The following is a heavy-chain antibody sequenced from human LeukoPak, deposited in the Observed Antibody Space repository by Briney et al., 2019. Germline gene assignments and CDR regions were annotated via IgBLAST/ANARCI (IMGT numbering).Heavy chain of an antibody. V-gene: IGHV3-69-1*01. D-gene: IGHD5-12*01. CDR2: ISSSSTI. J-gene: IGHJ4*02. CDR3: ARDRRYSGYGDY. Sequence: PGGSLRLSCVASGFTLSDYSMNWVRQAPGKGLEWVSYISSSSTIYYADSVKGRFTISRDNAKNPLYLQMNSLRAEDTAVYYCARDRRYSGYGDYWGQGTLVTVSS. CDR1: GFTLSDYS.